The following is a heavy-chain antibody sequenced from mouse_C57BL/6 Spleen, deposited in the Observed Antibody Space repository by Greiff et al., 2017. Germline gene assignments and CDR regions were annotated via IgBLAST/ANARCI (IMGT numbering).Heavy chain of an antibody. Sequence: QVQLQQPGAELVKPGASVKLSCKASGYTFTSYWMHWVKQRPGRGLEWIGRIDPNSGGTTYNEKFKSKATLTVDTPSSTAYMQLSSLTSEDSAVYYWARSGDYGSSYVGFAYWGQGTLVTVSA. CDR3: ARSGDYGSSYVGFAY. CDR2: IDPNSGGT. D-gene: IGHD1-1*01. J-gene: IGHJ3*01. V-gene: IGHV1-72*01. CDR1: GYTFTSYW.